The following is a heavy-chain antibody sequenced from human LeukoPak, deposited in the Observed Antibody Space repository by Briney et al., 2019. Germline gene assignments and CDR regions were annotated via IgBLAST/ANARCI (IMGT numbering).Heavy chain of an antibody. CDR2: ISSRSSYI. Sequence: GGSLRLSCAASGFTFSSYSMNWVRQAPGKGLEWVSCISSRSSYIYYTDSVKGRFTISRDNAKNSLSLQMNSLRAEDTAVYYCARSDFWSGYHRGYFDYWGQGTLVTVSS. D-gene: IGHD3-3*01. J-gene: IGHJ4*02. CDR1: GFTFSSYS. V-gene: IGHV3-21*01. CDR3: ARSDFWSGYHRGYFDY.